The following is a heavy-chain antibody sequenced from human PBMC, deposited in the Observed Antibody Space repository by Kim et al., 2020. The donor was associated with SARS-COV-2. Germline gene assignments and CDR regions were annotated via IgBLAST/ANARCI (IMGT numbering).Heavy chain of an antibody. CDR2: IRSKATSYTK. Sequence: GGSLRLSCAASGFTFSGSAMHWVRQAPGKGLEWVGRIRSKATSYTKTYTASVKCRFTISRDNTTLTPYLQSNSVKTEDTAVYYSTSVPGMTAPLWDSFD. V-gene: IGHV3-73*01. CDR1: GFTFSGSA. J-gene: IGHJ3*02. CDR3: TSVPGMTAPLWDSFD. D-gene: IGHD1-1*01.